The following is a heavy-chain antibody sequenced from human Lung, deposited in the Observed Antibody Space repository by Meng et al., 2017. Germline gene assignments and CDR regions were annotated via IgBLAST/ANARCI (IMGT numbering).Heavy chain of an antibody. D-gene: IGHD1-1*01. CDR1: GFTVTDHW. V-gene: IGHV3-74*01. J-gene: IGHJ1*01. CDR2: INRDGTKP. Sequence: VQLVGSGGGLVPPGGSLRLSCAASGFTVTDHWMHWVRQGPGKGLVWVSRINRDGTKPTYADSVKGRFTISRDNAKNTLYLQMNNLRAEDTAFYYCTNDRLNHWGQGALVTVSS. CDR3: TNDRLNH.